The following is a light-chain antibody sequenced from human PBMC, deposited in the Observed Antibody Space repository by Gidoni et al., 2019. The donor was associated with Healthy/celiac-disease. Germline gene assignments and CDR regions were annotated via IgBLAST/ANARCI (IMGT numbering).Light chain of an antibody. V-gene: IGKV1-39*01. Sequence: DIQMTKSPSSLSASVGDRVTLTCRASQSISSYFNWYQQKPGKAHKLLIYAASSLQSGVPSRFSGSGYGTDLTLTISSLQNEDFATYYCQQSYSTPYTFGQXTKLEIK. J-gene: IGKJ2*01. CDR3: QQSYSTPYT. CDR1: QSISSY. CDR2: AAS.